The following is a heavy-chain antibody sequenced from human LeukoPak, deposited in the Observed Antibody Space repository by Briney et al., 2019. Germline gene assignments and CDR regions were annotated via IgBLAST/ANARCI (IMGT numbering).Heavy chain of an antibody. CDR2: VSYDGSKP. J-gene: IGHJ6*02. CDR3: ARDSQRWSLENFYAMDV. V-gene: IGHV3-30*03. CDR1: GFTFSRFG. Sequence: GGSLRLSCAASGFTFSRFGIHWVRQAPGKGLQWVALVSYDGSKPYYAASVKDRFTISRDNSKNTLYLQMNSLRTDDTAVYYCARDSQRWSLENFYAMDVWGQGTTVSVSS. D-gene: IGHD1-1*01.